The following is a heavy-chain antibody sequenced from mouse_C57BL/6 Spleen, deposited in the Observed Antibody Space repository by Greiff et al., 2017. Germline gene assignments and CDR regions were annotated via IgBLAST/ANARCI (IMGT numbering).Heavy chain of an antibody. CDR2: IYPRSGNT. CDR3: ARYNYSSYYFDY. D-gene: IGHD1-3*01. J-gene: IGHJ2*01. Sequence: QVQLQQSGAELARPGASVKLSCKASGYTFTSYGISWVKQRTGQGLEWIGEIYPRSGNTYYNEKFKGKATLTADKSSSTAYMELRSLTSEDSAVYFCARYNYSSYYFDYWGQGTTLTVSS. V-gene: IGHV1-81*01. CDR1: GYTFTSYG.